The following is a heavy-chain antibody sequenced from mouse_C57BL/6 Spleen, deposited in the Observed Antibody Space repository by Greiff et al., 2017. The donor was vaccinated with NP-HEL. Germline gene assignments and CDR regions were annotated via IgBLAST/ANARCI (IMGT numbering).Heavy chain of an antibody. CDR1: GYAFSSSW. CDR3: ARSRGDDGPYYYAMDY. V-gene: IGHV1-82*01. D-gene: IGHD2-3*01. J-gene: IGHJ4*01. CDR2: IYPGDGDT. Sequence: QVQLQQSGPELVKPGASVKISCKASGYAFSSSWMNWVKQRPGKGLEWIGRIYPGDGDTNYNGKFKGKATLTADKSSSTAYMQLSSLTSEDSAVYFCARSRGDDGPYYYAMDYWGQGTSVTVSS.